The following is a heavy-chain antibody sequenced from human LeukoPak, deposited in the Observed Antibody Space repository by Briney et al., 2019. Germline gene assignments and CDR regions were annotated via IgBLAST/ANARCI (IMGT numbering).Heavy chain of an antibody. CDR1: GYTITDYY. D-gene: IGHD3-10*01. CDR2: INPNSGGT. Sequence: ASVKVSCKASGYTITDYYIHWVRQATGQGLEWMGWINPNSGGTNYAQKFEGRVTMTTDTSINTAYMELSSLTSDDTAVYFCARAHYLRLYFFDYWGQGTLVTVSS. V-gene: IGHV1-2*02. J-gene: IGHJ4*02. CDR3: ARAHYLRLYFFDY.